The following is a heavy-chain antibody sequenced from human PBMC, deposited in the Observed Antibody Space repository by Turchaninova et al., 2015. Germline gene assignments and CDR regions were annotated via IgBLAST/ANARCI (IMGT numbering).Heavy chain of an antibody. Sequence: KHLETLFHTCAVSGSSISDGYYWGWIRQSPGRGLTWSGSIFRSGATSYNQSLESRVTISIDTSRNQFSLKLTSVTAADTALYYCAGDYGDSEGFFYHYYMDVWGQGTTVTVSS. D-gene: IGHD4-17*01. J-gene: IGHJ6*03. CDR3: AGDYGDSEGFFYHYYMDV. CDR2: IFRSGAT. V-gene: IGHV4-38-2*01. CDR1: GSSISDGYY.